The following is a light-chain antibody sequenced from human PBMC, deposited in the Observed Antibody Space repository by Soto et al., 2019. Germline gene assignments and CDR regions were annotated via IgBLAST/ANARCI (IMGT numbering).Light chain of an antibody. V-gene: IGKV3-15*01. CDR3: QQYNNWPRT. J-gene: IGKJ1*01. CDR1: QIVSSN. CDR2: GAS. Sequence: EVVITQSPATLSVSPGERATLSCRASQIVSSNLAWYQQKPGQAPRLLIYGASTRATGIPARFSGSGSGTEFTLTISSLQSEDFAVYYCQQYNNWPRTFGQGTKV.